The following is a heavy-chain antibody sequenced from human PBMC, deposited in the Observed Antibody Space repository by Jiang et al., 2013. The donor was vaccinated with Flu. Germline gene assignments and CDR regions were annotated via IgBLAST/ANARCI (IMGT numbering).Heavy chain of an antibody. CDR2: IDPSDSYT. CDR3: ARSYGDYDPQFDY. D-gene: IGHD4-17*01. Sequence: IDPSDSYTNYSPSFQGHVTISADKSISTAYLQWSSLKASDTAMYYCARSYGDYDPQFDYWGQGTLVTVSS. J-gene: IGHJ4*02. V-gene: IGHV5-10-1*01.